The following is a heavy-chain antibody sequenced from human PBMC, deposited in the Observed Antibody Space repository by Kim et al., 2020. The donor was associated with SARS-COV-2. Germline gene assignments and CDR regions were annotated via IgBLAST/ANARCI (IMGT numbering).Heavy chain of an antibody. CDR2: ISSSSSYI. CDR3: ARGGAVGGSFDY. V-gene: IGHV3-21*01. Sequence: GGSLRLSCAASGFTFSSYSMNWVRQAPGKGLEWVSSISSSSSYIYYADSVKGRFTISRDNAKNSLYLQMNSLRAEDTAVYYCARGGAVGGSFDYWGQGTLVPVSS. J-gene: IGHJ4*02. CDR1: GFTFSSYS. D-gene: IGHD6-19*01.